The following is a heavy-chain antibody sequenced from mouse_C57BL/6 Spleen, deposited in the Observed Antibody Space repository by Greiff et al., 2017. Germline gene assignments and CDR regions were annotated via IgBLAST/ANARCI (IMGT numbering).Heavy chain of an antibody. CDR1: GYTFTSYG. CDR2: IYPRSGNT. CDR3: AREGGGYAMDY. D-gene: IGHD1-1*02. J-gene: IGHJ4*01. V-gene: IGHV1-81*01. Sequence: QVHVKQSGAELARPGASVKLSCKASGYTFTSYGISWVKQRTGQGLEWIGEIYPRSGNTYYNEKFKGKATLTADKSSSTAYMELRSLTSEDSAVYFCAREGGGYAMDYWGQGTSVTVSS.